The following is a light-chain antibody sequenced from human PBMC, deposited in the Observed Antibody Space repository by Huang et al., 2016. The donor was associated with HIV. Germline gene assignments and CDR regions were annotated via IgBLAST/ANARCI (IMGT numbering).Light chain of an antibody. J-gene: IGKJ1*01. CDR3: QQYNNWPPWT. Sequence: EVVMTQSPVTLSVSPGERATLSCRASQSVNNKVAWFQQKPGQAPRLRIHDASIRATGSPDRCSGSGSWTEFTLTISSLQSEDFAVYYCQQYNNWPPWTFGQGTKVEIK. CDR1: QSVNNK. CDR2: DAS. V-gene: IGKV3-15*01.